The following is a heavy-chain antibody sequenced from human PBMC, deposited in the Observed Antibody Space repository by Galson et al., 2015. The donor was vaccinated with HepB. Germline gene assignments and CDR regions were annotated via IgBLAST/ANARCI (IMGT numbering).Heavy chain of an antibody. CDR1: GYTFTDYH. Sequence: SVKVSCKASGYTFTDYHIHWVRQAPGQGLKWMGWINPKSGGTKYAQEFQGRVSLTRDTSISTAHMELRRLRSDDTAVYYCARDPYHFGDYSAGWFDPWGQGTLVTVSS. V-gene: IGHV1-2*02. CDR2: INPKSGGT. D-gene: IGHD3-10*01. J-gene: IGHJ5*02. CDR3: ARDPYHFGDYSAGWFDP.